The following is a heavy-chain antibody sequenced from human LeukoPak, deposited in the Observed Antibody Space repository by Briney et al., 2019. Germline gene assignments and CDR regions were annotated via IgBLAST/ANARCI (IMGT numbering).Heavy chain of an antibody. Sequence: GGSLRLSCAASGFTLSRYWMSWVRQAPGKGLEWVANIKQDGSEKYYVDSVKGRFTISRDNAKNSLYLQMNSLRAEDTAVYYCARGGAYYYYGMDVWGKGTTVTVSS. V-gene: IGHV3-7*03. CDR3: ARGGAYYYYGMDV. CDR2: IKQDGSEK. CDR1: GFTLSRYW. J-gene: IGHJ6*04. D-gene: IGHD1-26*01.